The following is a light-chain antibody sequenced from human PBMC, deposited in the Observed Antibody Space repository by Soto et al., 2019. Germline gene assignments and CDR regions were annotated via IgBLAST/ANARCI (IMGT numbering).Light chain of an antibody. Sequence: DIQMTQSPSTLSASVGDRVTITCRASQSISSWLAWYQQKPGKAPKLLIYDASSLESGVPSRFSGSGSGTEFTLTVSSLQPEDFATYYCLQDHDDPWTFGQGTKVDIK. CDR2: DAS. V-gene: IGKV1-5*01. CDR1: QSISSW. CDR3: LQDHDDPWT. J-gene: IGKJ1*01.